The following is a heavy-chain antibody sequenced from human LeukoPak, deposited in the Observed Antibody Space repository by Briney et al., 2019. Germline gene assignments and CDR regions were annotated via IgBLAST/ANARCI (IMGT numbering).Heavy chain of an antibody. CDR2: IYSGGST. J-gene: IGHJ3*02. CDR3: ARSVIAVAGYDAFDI. Sequence: GGSLRLSCAASGFTVTSNYMSWVRQAPGQGLEWVSLIYSGGSTDYAESVRGRFTISRDNAKNTLYLQLNSLRAEDTAVYYCARSVIAVAGYDAFDIWGQGTVVTVSS. D-gene: IGHD6-19*01. CDR1: GFTVTSNY. V-gene: IGHV3-53*01.